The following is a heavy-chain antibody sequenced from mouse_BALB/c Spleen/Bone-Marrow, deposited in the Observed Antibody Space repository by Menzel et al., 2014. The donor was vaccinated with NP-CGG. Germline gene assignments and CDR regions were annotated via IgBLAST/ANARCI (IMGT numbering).Heavy chain of an antibody. J-gene: IGHJ3*01. CDR3: AREARTGAWFTY. V-gene: IGHV1-4*02. D-gene: IGHD4-1*01. CDR2: INPSSGYT. CDR1: GYTFTSYT. Sequence: QVQLKESGAELARPGASVKMSCKASGYTFTSYTIQWVKQRPGQGLEWIGYINPSSGYTDYNQKFKDKTTLTADKSSNTAYMQMTSLTSEDSAVYSYAREARTGAWFTYWGQGTLVTVSA.